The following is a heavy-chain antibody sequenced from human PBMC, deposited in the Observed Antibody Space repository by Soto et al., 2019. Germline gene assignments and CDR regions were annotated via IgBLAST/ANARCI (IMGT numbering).Heavy chain of an antibody. CDR2: IYYSGTT. Sequence: QVQLQESGPGLVKPSQTLSLTCTVSGGSISSGGYYWSWIRQPPGKGLEWIGYIYYSGTTYYNPSLKCWVIISVSRLKNHFPLNVSPVSGADTAVYYWVRDCVGERCFDPLGQVSLVAVSS. V-gene: IGHV4-30-4*01. D-gene: IGHD4-17*01. J-gene: IGHJ5*02. CDR3: VRDCVGERCFDP. CDR1: GGSISSGGYY.